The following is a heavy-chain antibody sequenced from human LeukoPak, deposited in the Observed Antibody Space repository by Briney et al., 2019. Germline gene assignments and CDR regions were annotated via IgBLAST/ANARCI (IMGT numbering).Heavy chain of an antibody. CDR1: GFTFSNYW. V-gene: IGHV3-7*03. J-gene: IGHJ6*04. CDR3: ARKAYGMDV. Sequence: GGSLRLYCAASGFTFSNYWMSWVRQAPGKGLEWVANIKQDGSEKYYVDSVKGRFTISRDDANYSLYLQMNSLRAEDTAVYYCARKAYGMDVWGKGTTVTVSS. CDR2: IKQDGSEK.